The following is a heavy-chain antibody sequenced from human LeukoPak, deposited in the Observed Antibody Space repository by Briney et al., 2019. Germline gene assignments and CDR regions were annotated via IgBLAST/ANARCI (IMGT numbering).Heavy chain of an antibody. D-gene: IGHD2-2*01. CDR2: IFYNGIT. CDR3: ARHAAAATNIWFDP. CDR1: GGSISNYY. V-gene: IGHV4-59*08. J-gene: IGHJ5*02. Sequence: PSETLSLTCTVSGGSISNYYWSWIRQPPGKRLEWIGYIFYNGITTYNPSLKSRVTISLDTSRKQFSLKLNSVTAADTAVYYCARHAAAATNIWFDPWGRGTRVTVSS.